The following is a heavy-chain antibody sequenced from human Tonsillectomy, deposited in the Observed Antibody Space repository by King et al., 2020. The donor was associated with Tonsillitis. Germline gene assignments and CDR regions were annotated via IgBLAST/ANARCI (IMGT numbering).Heavy chain of an antibody. Sequence: VQLVESGAEVKKPGASVKVSCKASGYSFTSNGISWVRQAPGQGLEWMGWISTYNGNTNYAQKLQGRVTMTTDTSTSTAYMELRSLTSDDTAVYYCARDGRAYALFAGWKYWGQGTLVTVSS. D-gene: IGHD5-12*01. V-gene: IGHV1-18*04. J-gene: IGHJ1*01. CDR3: ARDGRAYALFAGWKY. CDR1: GYSFTSNG. CDR2: ISTYNGNT.